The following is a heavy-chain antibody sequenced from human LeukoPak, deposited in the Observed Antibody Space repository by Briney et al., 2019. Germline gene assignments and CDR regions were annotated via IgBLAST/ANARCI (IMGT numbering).Heavy chain of an antibody. Sequence: SETLSLTCTVSGGSVSSGSYYWSWIRQPPGKGLEWIGNIFYSGSTYYNPSLKSRVSISVDTSKNQFSLKLNSVTAADTAVYYCASPYSSSFDYWGQGTLVTVSS. CDR2: IFYSGST. V-gene: IGHV4-39*01. J-gene: IGHJ4*02. CDR1: GGSVSSGSYY. CDR3: ASPYSSSFDY. D-gene: IGHD6-13*01.